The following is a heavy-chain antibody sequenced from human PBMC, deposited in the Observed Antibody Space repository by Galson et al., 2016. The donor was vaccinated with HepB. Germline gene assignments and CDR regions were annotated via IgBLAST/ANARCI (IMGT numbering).Heavy chain of an antibody. Sequence: SLRLSCAASGFTFSSYWMSWVRQAPGKGLEWVANIKKDGSGKNYVDSVKGRFVISRDNAKKLLYLQMNSLRAEDTAVYYCATDSFSSPPDYWGQGILVTVSS. J-gene: IGHJ4*02. CDR1: GFTFSSYW. V-gene: IGHV3-7*01. CDR2: IKKDGSGK. D-gene: IGHD2-2*01. CDR3: ATDSFSSPPDY.